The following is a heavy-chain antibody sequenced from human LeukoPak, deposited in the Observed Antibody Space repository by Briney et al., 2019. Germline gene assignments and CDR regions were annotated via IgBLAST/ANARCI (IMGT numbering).Heavy chain of an antibody. Sequence: VGSLRLPCAASGFMFSGYSMSWVRQAPEKGLEWVSYIRSSGTTIFYADSVKGRFTISRDNAKNSLYLQMNSLRAEDTAIYCCARGSCTGAFCYLSERHWFDPWGQGTLVTVSS. V-gene: IGHV3-48*04. D-gene: IGHD2-8*02. CDR3: ARGSCTGAFCYLSERHWFDP. CDR2: IRSSGTTI. CDR1: GFMFSGYS. J-gene: IGHJ5*02.